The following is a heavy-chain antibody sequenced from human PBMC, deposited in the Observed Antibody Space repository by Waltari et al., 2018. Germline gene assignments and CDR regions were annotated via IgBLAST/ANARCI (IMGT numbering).Heavy chain of an antibody. CDR3: ARDRGRGLYLDS. J-gene: IGHJ4*02. Sequence: QMQLQQSGPGLVKPSESLSLTCAVPGDPISGDDFWYWVRQSPGKGLEWIGQIHRSVRTNYNPSLASRVTVSIDTSNKQFALKMTSPTAADTAIYYCARDRGRGLYLDSWGQGTLVSVSP. V-gene: IGHV4-4*02. D-gene: IGHD1-26*01. CDR1: GDPISGDDF. CDR2: IHRSVRT.